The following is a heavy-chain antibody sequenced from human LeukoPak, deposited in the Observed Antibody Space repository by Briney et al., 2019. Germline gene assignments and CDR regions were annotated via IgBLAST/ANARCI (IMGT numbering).Heavy chain of an antibody. V-gene: IGHV3-30*02. CDR3: AKDKNDYGDYYYMDV. J-gene: IGHJ6*03. D-gene: IGHD4-17*01. Sequence: PGGSLRLSCAASGFTFSSYGMHWVRQAPGKGLEWVAFIRYDGSNKYYADSVKGRLTISRDNSKNTLYLQMNSLRAEDTAVYYCAKDKNDYGDYYYMDVWGKGTTVTVSS. CDR2: IRYDGSNK. CDR1: GFTFSSYG.